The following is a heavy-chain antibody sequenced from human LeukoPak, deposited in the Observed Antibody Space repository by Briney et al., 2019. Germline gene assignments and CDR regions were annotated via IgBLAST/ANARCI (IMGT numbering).Heavy chain of an antibody. Sequence: GGSLRLSCAASGFTVSSNDMSWVRQAPGKGLECISVIYSGGSTDYADSVKGRLTISRDNSKNTLYLQMNSLRAEGTAVYYCAKDWGEYFDYVWGSFTSFDSWGQGTLVTVSS. CDR2: IYSGGST. CDR1: GFTVSSND. D-gene: IGHD3-16*01. V-gene: IGHV3-53*01. J-gene: IGHJ4*02. CDR3: AKDWGEYFDYVWGSFTSFDS.